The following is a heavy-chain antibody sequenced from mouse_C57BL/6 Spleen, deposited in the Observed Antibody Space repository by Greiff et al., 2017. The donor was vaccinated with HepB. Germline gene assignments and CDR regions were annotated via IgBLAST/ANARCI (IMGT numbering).Heavy chain of an antibody. CDR3: ARGAAQATLDY. CDR1: GYTFTSYT. Sequence: QVQLQQSGAELARPGASVKMSCKASGYTFTSYTMHWVKQRPGQGLEWIGYINPSSGYTKYNQKFNDKATLTAYNASSTAYMQLSSLTSEDSAVYYCARGAAQATLDYWGQGTTLTVSS. V-gene: IGHV1-4*01. D-gene: IGHD3-2*02. CDR2: INPSSGYT. J-gene: IGHJ2*01.